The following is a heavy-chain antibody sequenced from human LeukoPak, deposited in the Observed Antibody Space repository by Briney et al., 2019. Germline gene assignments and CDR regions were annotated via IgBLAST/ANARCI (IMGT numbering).Heavy chain of an antibody. V-gene: IGHV1-46*01. D-gene: IGHD4-17*01. Sequence: WASVKVSCKASGYTFPSYFMHWVRQAPGQGLEWMGIINPTGGSTTYAQKFQGRVTMTTDTSTSTAYMELRSLRSDDTAVYYCARDDYGDLPNFDYWGQGTLVTVSS. CDR1: GYTFPSYF. CDR2: INPTGGST. J-gene: IGHJ4*02. CDR3: ARDDYGDLPNFDY.